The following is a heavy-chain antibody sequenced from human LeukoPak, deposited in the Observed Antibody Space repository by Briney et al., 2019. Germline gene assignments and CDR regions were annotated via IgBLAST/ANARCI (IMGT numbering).Heavy chain of an antibody. J-gene: IGHJ2*01. CDR2: IYTSGST. Sequence: SETLSLTFTVSGGSISSYYWSWIRQPAGKGLEWIGRIYTSGSTNYNPSLKSRVTISVDTSKNQFSLKLTSVTAADTAVYYCARGEGDYGAYWYFGLWGRGTLVTVSS. V-gene: IGHV4-4*07. CDR1: GGSISSYY. CDR3: ARGEGDYGAYWYFGL. D-gene: IGHD3-16*01.